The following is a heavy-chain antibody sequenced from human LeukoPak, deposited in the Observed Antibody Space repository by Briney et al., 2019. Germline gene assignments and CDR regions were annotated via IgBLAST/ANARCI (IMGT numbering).Heavy chain of an antibody. Sequence: ASVKVSCKASGYTFTSYGITWVRQATGQGLEWMGWVNPNSGNTGYAQKFQGRVTMTRNTSISTAYMELSSLRSEDTAVYYCARTYDILTGYHDYWGQGTLVTVSS. CDR3: ARTYDILTGYHDY. CDR1: GYTFTSYG. J-gene: IGHJ4*02. D-gene: IGHD3-9*01. CDR2: VNPNSGNT. V-gene: IGHV1-8*01.